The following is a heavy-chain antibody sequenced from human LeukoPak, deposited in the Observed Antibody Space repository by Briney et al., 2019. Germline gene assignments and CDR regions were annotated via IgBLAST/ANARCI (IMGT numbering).Heavy chain of an antibody. CDR2: ISGSSTTI. CDR1: GFTFSTYS. J-gene: IGHJ5*02. V-gene: IGHV3-48*02. D-gene: IGHD1-26*01. Sequence: GGSLRLSCAASGFTFSTYSINWVRQAPGKGLEWVSYISGSSTTIYYADSVKGRFTISRDNAKNSLYLQMNSLRDEDTAVYYCAKDLVGATASWGQGNPGHRLL. CDR3: AKDLVGATAS.